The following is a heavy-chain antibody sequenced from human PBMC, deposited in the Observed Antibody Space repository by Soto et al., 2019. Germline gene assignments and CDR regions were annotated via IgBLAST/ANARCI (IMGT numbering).Heavy chain of an antibody. J-gene: IGHJ6*02. V-gene: IGHV3-33*01. D-gene: IGHD6-13*01. CDR1: GFTFSSYG. CDR3: ARRPRRQLGGWYGMDV. Sequence: GGSLRLSCAASGFTFSSYGMHWVRQAPGKGLEWVAVIWDDGSNKYYADSVKGRFTISRDNSKNTLYLQMNSLRAEDTAVYYGARRPRRQLGGWYGMDVWGQGTTVTVSS. CDR2: IWDDGSNK.